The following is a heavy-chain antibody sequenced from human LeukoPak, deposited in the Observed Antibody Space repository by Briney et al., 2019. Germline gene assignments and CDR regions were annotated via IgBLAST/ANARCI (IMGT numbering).Heavy chain of an antibody. D-gene: IGHD3-22*01. CDR2: ISYDGSNK. J-gene: IGHJ4*02. V-gene: IGHV3-30*04. CDR1: GFTFSSYA. Sequence: QSGGSLRLSCAASGFTFSSYAMHWVRQAPGKGLEWVAVISYDGSNKYYADSVKGRSTISRDNSKNTLYLQMNSLRAEDTAVYYCARTYYDSSGEIDYWGQGTLVTVSS. CDR3: ARTYYDSSGEIDY.